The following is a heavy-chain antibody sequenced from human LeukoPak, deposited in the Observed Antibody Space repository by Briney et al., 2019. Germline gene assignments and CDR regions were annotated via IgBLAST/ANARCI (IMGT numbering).Heavy chain of an antibody. CDR1: GYTFTTRD. Sequence: GASVKVSCKASGYTFTTRDINWERQAPGQGLEWMGWISVHDGHTNYAEKFQGRVTMTADTSTNTAYMELTSLTSDDTAVYYCARYGCNSLACYEDYWGQGTLVTVSS. CDR2: ISVHDGHT. J-gene: IGHJ4*02. D-gene: IGHD2-15*01. V-gene: IGHV1-18*01. CDR3: ARYGCNSLACYEDY.